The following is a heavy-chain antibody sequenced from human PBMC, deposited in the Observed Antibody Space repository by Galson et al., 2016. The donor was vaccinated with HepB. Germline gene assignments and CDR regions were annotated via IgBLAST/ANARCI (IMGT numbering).Heavy chain of an antibody. CDR3: AREGPQTGTSSFDI. D-gene: IGHD3-9*01. CDR1: GFTFSDYG. Sequence: SLRLSCAASGFTFSDYGMHWVRQAPGKGLEWAASIWWDGTHDSYTDSMKGRFTVSRDNSKNTVHLEMNGLRLEDTAVYYCAREGPQTGTSSFDIWGQGTMVTDSS. CDR2: IWWDGTHD. V-gene: IGHV3-33*01. J-gene: IGHJ3*02.